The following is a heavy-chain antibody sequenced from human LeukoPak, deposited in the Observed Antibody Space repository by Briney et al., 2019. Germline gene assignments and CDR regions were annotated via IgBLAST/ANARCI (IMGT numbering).Heavy chain of an antibody. CDR2: INHSGST. D-gene: IGHD3-3*01. V-gene: IGHV4-34*01. CDR3: ARGPTYYDFWSGYFGRQEYYGMDV. CDR1: GGSISSYY. Sequence: SETLSLTCTVSGGSISSYYWSWIRQPPGKGLEWIGEINHSGSTNYNPSLKSRVTISVDTSKNQFSLKLSSVTAADTAVYYCARGPTYYDFWSGYFGRQEYYGMDVWGQGTTVTVSS. J-gene: IGHJ6*02.